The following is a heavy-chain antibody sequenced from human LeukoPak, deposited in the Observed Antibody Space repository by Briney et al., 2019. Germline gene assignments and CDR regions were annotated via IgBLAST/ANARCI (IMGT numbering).Heavy chain of an antibody. D-gene: IGHD3-10*01. Sequence: PGGSLRLSCAASGFTFSSYSMNWVRQAPGKGLEWVSSISSSSSYIYYADSVKGRFTTSRDNAKNSLYLQMNSLRAEDTAVYYCARDARDHRFTMGSVAIDYWGQGTLVTVSS. CDR1: GFTFSSYS. J-gene: IGHJ4*02. V-gene: IGHV3-21*01. CDR2: ISSSSSYI. CDR3: ARDARDHRFTMGSVAIDY.